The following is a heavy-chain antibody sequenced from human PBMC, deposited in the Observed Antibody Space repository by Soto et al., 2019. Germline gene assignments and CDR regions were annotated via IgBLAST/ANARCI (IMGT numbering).Heavy chain of an antibody. J-gene: IGHJ3*01. D-gene: IGHD5-12*01. V-gene: IGHV3-23*01. CDR1: GFTFGNFA. CDR2: ITHTSENI. Sequence: EVQLWESGGDSVQAGRSLRLSCAASGFTFGNFAMSWVRQAPGKGLAWVSTITHTSENIDYSDSVKGRFTISRDNSNNTLYLQMNSLRAEDTAVYYCTKGRRLLWLKDVFDDWGQGTVVIVSS. CDR3: TKGRRLLWLKDVFDD.